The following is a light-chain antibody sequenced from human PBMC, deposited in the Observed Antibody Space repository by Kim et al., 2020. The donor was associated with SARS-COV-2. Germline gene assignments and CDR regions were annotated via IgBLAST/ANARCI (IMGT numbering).Light chain of an antibody. CDR3: QHYGNTRAA. Sequence: APRERANLCCGASQFVKSGFLAWYQQKRGQAPRLLIYAASSRATGIPDRFSGSGSGTDFTLTISRLEPEDFAVYYCQHYGNTRAAFGQGTRLEI. CDR2: AAS. J-gene: IGKJ5*01. CDR1: QFVKSGF. V-gene: IGKV3-20*01.